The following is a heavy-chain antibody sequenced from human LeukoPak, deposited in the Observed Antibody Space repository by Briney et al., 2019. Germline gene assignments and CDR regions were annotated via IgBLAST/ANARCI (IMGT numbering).Heavy chain of an antibody. Sequence: GGSLRLSCAASGFTFSSSAMSWVRQTPGKGLEWVSGISGSGGSTNYADSVKGRFTVSRDNSRNTLYLQMKSLRAEDTAVYYCAKLPNQHPMDVWGQGTTVTVSS. CDR2: ISGSGGST. CDR1: GFTFSSSA. V-gene: IGHV3-23*01. D-gene: IGHD2-2*01. J-gene: IGHJ6*02. CDR3: AKLPNQHPMDV.